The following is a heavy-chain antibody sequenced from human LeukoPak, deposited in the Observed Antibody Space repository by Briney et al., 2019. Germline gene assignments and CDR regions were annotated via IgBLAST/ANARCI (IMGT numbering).Heavy chain of an antibody. D-gene: IGHD3-22*01. CDR2: IKSKTDGGTT. Sequence: GGSLRLSCTASGFTFSNAWMSWVRQAPGKGLEWVGRIKSKTDGGTTDYAAPVKGRFTISRDDSKNTLYLQMNSLKTEDTAVYYCTTSRVLSGYHYSWGQGTLVTVSS. V-gene: IGHV3-15*01. CDR3: TTSRVLSGYHYS. CDR1: GFTFSNAW. J-gene: IGHJ4*02.